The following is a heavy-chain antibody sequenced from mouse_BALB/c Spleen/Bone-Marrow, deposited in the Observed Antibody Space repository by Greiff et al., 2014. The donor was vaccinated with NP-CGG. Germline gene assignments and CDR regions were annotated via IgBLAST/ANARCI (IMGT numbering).Heavy chain of an antibody. Sequence: VQGVESGPGLVAPSQSLSITCTVSGFSLTTYGVHWVRRPPGKGLEWLGVLWADGSTNYNSALMSRLSISKDNSKSQVFLKMNSLQTDDTAMYYCARITTATGAMDYWGQGTSVTVSS. CDR3: ARITTATGAMDY. D-gene: IGHD1-2*01. V-gene: IGHV2-9*02. J-gene: IGHJ4*01. CDR1: GFSLTTYG. CDR2: LWADGST.